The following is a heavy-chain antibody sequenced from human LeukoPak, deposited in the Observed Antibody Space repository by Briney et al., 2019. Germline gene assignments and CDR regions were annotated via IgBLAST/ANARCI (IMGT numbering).Heavy chain of an antibody. CDR2: ISYDGSNK. Sequence: GGSLRLSCADSGFTFSSYGMHWVRQAPGKGLEWVAVISYDGSNKYYADSVKGRFTISRDNSKNTLYLQMNSLRAEDTAVYYCAKQGGYWGQGTLVTVSS. V-gene: IGHV3-30*18. J-gene: IGHJ4*02. D-gene: IGHD2-15*01. CDR1: GFTFSSYG. CDR3: AKQGGY.